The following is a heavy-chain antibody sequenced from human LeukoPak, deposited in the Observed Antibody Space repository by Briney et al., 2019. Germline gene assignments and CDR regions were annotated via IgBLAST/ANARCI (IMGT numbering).Heavy chain of an antibody. CDR2: KRYDGSNE. D-gene: IGHD6-13*01. J-gene: IGHJ5*02. CDR3: AKDQVVVRIVAAGNWFDP. Sequence: GGSLRLSCAASGFTFSSYGMHWVRQAAGKGLEWVACKRYDGSNEYYADSVKGRFTISRDNSKNMLYLQMNSLRAEDTAVYYCAKDQVVVRIVAAGNWFDPWGQGTLVTVSS. V-gene: IGHV3-30*02. CDR1: GFTFSSYG.